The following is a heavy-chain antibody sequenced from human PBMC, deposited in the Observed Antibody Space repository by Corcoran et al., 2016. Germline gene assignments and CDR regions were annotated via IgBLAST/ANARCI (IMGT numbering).Heavy chain of an antibody. CDR1: GGCFSGYY. CDR2: INHSGST. D-gene: IGHD6-13*01. Sequence: QVQLQQWGAGLLKPSETLSLTCAVYGGCFSGYYWSWIRQPPGKGREWIGEINHSGSTNYNPSLKSRVTISVDTSKNLFSLKLSSVTAADTAVYYCARGGIAAAGTGWFDPWGQGTLVTVSS. J-gene: IGHJ5*02. CDR3: ARGGIAAAGTGWFDP. V-gene: IGHV4-34*01.